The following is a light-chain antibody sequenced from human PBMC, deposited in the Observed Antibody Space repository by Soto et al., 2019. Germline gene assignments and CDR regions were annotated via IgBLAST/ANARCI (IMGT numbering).Light chain of an antibody. V-gene: IGKV3-20*01. CDR3: YQYDSSPWT. CDR2: GAS. CDR1: QSVSSSY. J-gene: IGKJ1*01. Sequence: EVVLTQSPGTLALSRGERATLSCRASQSVSSSYLAWYQHRPGQAPRLLIFGASSRATGIPDRFSGSGSGTDFTLTISRLEPEDFAVYFCYQYDSSPWTFGQGTKVDIK.